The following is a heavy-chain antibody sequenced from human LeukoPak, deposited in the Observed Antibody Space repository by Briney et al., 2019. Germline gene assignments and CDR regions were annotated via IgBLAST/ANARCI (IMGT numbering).Heavy chain of an antibody. CDR1: GYTLIDYY. V-gene: IGHV1-2*02. CDR2: INPNSGAT. D-gene: IGHD2-2*01. CDR3: ARVKKLMPEFEF. J-gene: IGHJ4*02. Sequence: ASVKVSCKSSGYTLIDYYIHWVRQAPGQGLEWMGWINPNSGATKYAQKFQGRVSMTRDTSINTAYMDLTNLRSDDTAIFYCARVKKLMPEFEFWGQGTLVTVSS.